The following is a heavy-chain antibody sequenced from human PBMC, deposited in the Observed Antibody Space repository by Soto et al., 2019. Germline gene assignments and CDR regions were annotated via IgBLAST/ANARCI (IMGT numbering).Heavy chain of an antibody. D-gene: IGHD6-13*01. CDR2: INHSGST. CDR1: GGPLIGDY. Sequence: SGTVSLTCVDHGGPLIGDYWSWIRQPPGKGLEWIGEINHSGSTNYNPSLKSRVTISVDTSKNQFSLKLSSVTAADTAVYYCARGRRGKAGRTDYYYYGMDVWGQGTTVTVS. V-gene: IGHV4-34*01. CDR3: ARGRRGKAGRTDYYYYGMDV. J-gene: IGHJ6*02.